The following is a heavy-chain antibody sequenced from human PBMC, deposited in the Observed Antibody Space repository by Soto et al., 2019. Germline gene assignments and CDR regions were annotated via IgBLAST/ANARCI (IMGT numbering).Heavy chain of an antibody. V-gene: IGHV3-74*01. CDR1: GFTFSSYW. J-gene: IGHJ4*02. D-gene: IGHD3-3*01. CDR3: ARGATIFGVVIPFDY. Sequence: PGGSLRLSCAASGFTFSSYWMHWIRQAPGKGLVWVSRINSDGSSTSYADSVKGRFTISRDNAKNTPYLQMNSLRAEDTAVYYCARGATIFGVVIPFDYWGQGTLVTVSS. CDR2: INSDGSST.